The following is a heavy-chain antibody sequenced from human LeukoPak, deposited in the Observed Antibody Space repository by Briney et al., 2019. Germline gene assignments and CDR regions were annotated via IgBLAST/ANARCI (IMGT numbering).Heavy chain of an antibody. CDR3: ASGLRYFDLYY. CDR2: IYTSGST. Sequence: SETLSLTCTVSGGSISSYYWSWIRQPAGKGLEWIGRIYTSGSTNYNPSLKSRVTISVDTSKNQFSLKLSSVTAADTAVYYCASGLRYFDLYYWGQGTLVTVSS. CDR1: GGSISSYY. J-gene: IGHJ4*02. V-gene: IGHV4-4*07. D-gene: IGHD3-9*01.